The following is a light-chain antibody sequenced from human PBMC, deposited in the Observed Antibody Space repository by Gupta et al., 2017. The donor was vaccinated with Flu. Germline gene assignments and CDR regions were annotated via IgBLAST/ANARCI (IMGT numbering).Light chain of an antibody. CDR3: RHRSSRPMYT. J-gene: IGKJ2*01. Sequence: PTLSLPPRQKATLSRGGRQSIRRYLCWYQKKLGPPPRLLMYYAAPRATGIPVRFSGSGYGTDFTLPISSREPEDFAVYYCRHRSSRPMYTFGQGTELEIK. CDR1: QSIRRY. V-gene: IGKV3-11*01. CDR2: YAA.